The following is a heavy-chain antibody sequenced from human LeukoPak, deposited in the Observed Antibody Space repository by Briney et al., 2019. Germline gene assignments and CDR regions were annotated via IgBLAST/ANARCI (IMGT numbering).Heavy chain of an antibody. CDR1: GFTFNSYA. J-gene: IGHJ6*02. CDR2: ISASGGST. Sequence: GGSLRLSCAASGFTFNSYAMSWVRQAPGKRLEWVSTISASGGSTHYADSVKGRFTISRDNSRSTLSLQMNSLRVEDTAVYYCAKDRGHSRVYYYYAKDVWGQGTTVTVSS. V-gene: IGHV3-23*01. CDR3: AKDRGHSRVYYYYAKDV. D-gene: IGHD3-10*01.